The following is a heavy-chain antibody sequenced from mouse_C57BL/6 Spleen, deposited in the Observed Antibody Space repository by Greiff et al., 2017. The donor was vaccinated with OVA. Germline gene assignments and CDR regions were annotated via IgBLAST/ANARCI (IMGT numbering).Heavy chain of an antibody. CDR1: GYTFTDYY. CDR3: AEWGWDGYYSLAMDY. Sequence: VQLQQSGPELVKPGASVKISCKASGYTFTDYYMNWVKQSHGKSLEWIGDINPNNGGTSYNQKFKGKATLTVDKSSSTAYMELRSLTSEDSAVYYCAEWGWDGYYSLAMDYWGQGTSVTVSS. D-gene: IGHD2-3*01. V-gene: IGHV1-26*01. J-gene: IGHJ4*01. CDR2: INPNNGGT.